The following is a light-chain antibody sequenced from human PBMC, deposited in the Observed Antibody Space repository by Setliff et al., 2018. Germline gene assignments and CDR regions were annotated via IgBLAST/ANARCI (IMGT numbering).Light chain of an antibody. CDR2: DVS. J-gene: IGLJ1*01. CDR3: SSYSTRTSLDV. CDR1: SSDIGAYDY. V-gene: IGLV2-14*03. Sequence: QSVLTQPASVSGSPGQSITIYCIGSSSDIGAYDYVAWYQQHPGKAPKLMIYDVSRRPSGVSHRFSASKSGNTASLTISGLQVEDEADYYCSSYSTRTSLDVFGTGTKV.